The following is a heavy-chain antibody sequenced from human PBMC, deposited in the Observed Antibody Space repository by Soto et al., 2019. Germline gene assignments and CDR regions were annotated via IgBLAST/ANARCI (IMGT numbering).Heavy chain of an antibody. Sequence: VQLQQWGAGLLKPSETLSLTCTVFGGSLSGYYWTWIRQSPGKGLEWIGEINPNGDTNYSPSLKSRVTMSVDTSKTQFSLKLHSVTAADTAVYYCARLAEENAVLGPAPIGLDYWGQGTLVTVSS. CDR2: INPNGDT. J-gene: IGHJ4*02. CDR3: ARLAEENAVLGPAPIGLDY. V-gene: IGHV4-34*02. CDR1: GGSLSGYY. D-gene: IGHD2-2*02.